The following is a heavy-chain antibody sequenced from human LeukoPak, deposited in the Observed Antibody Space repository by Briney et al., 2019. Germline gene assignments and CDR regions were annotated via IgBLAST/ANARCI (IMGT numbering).Heavy chain of an antibody. V-gene: IGHV4-39*01. CDR3: ARLMQYYYYMDV. Sequence: PSETLSLTCTVSGGSISSSSYYWGWIRQPPGKGLEWIGSIYYSGSTYYNPSLKSRVTISVDTSKNQFSLKLSSVTAADTAVYYCARLMQYYYYMDVWGKGTTVTVSS. J-gene: IGHJ6*03. CDR2: IYYSGST. CDR1: GGSISSSSYY.